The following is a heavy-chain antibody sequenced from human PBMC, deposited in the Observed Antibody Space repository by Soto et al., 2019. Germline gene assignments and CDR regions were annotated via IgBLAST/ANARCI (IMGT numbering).Heavy chain of an antibody. CDR1: GFTLSSYW. D-gene: IGHD2-21*01. V-gene: IGHV3-74*01. CDR3: ARDVAHYFDY. J-gene: IGHJ4*02. CDR2: INTDGSST. Sequence: EVQLVESGGGLVQPGGSLRLSCAASGFTLSSYWMHWVRQAPGRGLVWVSRINTDGSSTTYADSVKGRFTISRDNAKNTLYLQMNSLRAEDTAVYYCARDVAHYFDYWGQGTLVTVSS.